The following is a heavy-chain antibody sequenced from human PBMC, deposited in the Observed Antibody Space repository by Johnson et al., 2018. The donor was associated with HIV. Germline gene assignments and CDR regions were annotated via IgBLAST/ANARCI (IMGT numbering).Heavy chain of an antibody. D-gene: IGHD5-12*01. CDR2: ISYDGSNK. CDR3: ATGDDDGF. V-gene: IGHV3-30-3*01. Sequence: VQLVESGGGVPLPGRSLRLSCSTSRFTFSSYAMHWVRQAPGKGLEWVAVISYDGSNKYYTESVKCRFTISRDNSKNTLYLQMNSLNTDDTAFYYCATGDDDGFWGQGTMVTVSS. J-gene: IGHJ3*01. CDR1: RFTFSSYA.